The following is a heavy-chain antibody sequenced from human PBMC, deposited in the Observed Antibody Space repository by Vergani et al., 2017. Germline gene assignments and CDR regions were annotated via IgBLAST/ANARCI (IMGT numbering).Heavy chain of an antibody. CDR1: GYSFTRYW. J-gene: IGHJ4*02. Sequence: EVQLVQSGAEVKKPGESLKISCKGSGYSFTRYWIGWVRQMPGKGLEWMGIIYPGDSDTRYSPSFQGQVTISADKSISTAYLQWSSLKASDTAMYYCARLLNYDILTGYYTLFDYWGQGTLVTVSS. V-gene: IGHV5-51*03. CDR2: IYPGDSDT. D-gene: IGHD3-9*01. CDR3: ARLLNYDILTGYYTLFDY.